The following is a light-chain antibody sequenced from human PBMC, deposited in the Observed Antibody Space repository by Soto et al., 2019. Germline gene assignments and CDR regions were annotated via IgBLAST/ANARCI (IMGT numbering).Light chain of an antibody. CDR3: QQYNNWPLT. CDR1: PDISSY. Sequence: EIVLTQSPATLSLSPGERAPLSCRARPDISSYLAWYPQNPGQAPRVLIYGVSSRATCIPDRFSGSGSGTEFTLTISLAKSQDFALYFCQQYNNWPLTFGGGTKVDIK. CDR2: GVS. V-gene: IGKV3D-15*03. J-gene: IGKJ4*01.